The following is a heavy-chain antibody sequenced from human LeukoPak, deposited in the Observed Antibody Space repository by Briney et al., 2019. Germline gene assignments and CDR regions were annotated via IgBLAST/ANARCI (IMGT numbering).Heavy chain of an antibody. CDR3: GRHRSGSGTYFIDH. V-gene: IGHV3-7*01. J-gene: IGHJ4*02. CDR1: GFTFSGYS. CDR2: MKKDGSET. Sequence: GGSLRLSSGVSGFTFSGYSMIWVRQAPGKGLQWVANMKKDGSETKYVDFVKGRFIISRDNAKNTLYLQMNSLRAEDTAVYYCGRHRSGSGTYFIDHWGQGTLVSVAS. D-gene: IGHD3-10*01.